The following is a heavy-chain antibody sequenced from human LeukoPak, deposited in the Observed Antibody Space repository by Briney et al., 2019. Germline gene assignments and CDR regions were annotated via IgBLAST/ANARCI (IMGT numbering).Heavy chain of an antibody. CDR3: ARLQEMATIGY. D-gene: IGHD5-24*01. V-gene: IGHV3-66*04. Sequence: ETLSLTCSVSGDSISYFYWSWVRQAPGKGLEWVSVIYSGGSTYYADSVKGRFTISRDNSKNTLYLQMNSLRAEDTAVYYCARLQEMATIGYWGQGTLVTVSS. CDR2: IYSGGST. CDR1: GDSISYFY. J-gene: IGHJ4*02.